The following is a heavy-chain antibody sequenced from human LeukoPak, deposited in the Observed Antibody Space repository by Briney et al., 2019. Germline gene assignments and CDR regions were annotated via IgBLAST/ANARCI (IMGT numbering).Heavy chain of an antibody. D-gene: IGHD1-14*01. V-gene: IGHV4-39*06. J-gene: IGHJ6*03. CDR1: GGSISSSSYY. Sequence: SETLSLTCTVSGGSISSSSYYWVWIRQPPGKGLEWIGSIYYTGNTYYNPSLKSRVTISLDTSTNQFPLKLSSVTAADTAVYYCARASAENYIYYYMDVWGKGTTVTVS. CDR3: ARASAENYIYYYMDV. CDR2: IYYTGNT.